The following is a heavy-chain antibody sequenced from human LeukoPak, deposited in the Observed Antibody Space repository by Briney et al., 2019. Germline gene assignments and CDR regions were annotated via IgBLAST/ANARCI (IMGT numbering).Heavy chain of an antibody. CDR3: ARASSEIVVVPAAIDY. D-gene: IGHD2-2*01. CDR1: GFTFSSYG. CDR2: MWYDGSHK. J-gene: IGHJ4*02. Sequence: GGSLRLSCAASGFTFSSYGMHWVRQAPGKGLEWVAVMWYDGSHKYYADSVKGRFTISRDNSKRTLYLQMNSLRAEDTAVYYCARASSEIVVVPAAIDYWGQGTLVTVSS. V-gene: IGHV3-33*01.